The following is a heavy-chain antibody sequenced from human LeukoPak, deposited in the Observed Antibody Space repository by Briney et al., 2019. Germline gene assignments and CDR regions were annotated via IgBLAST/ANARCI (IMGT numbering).Heavy chain of an antibody. J-gene: IGHJ4*02. CDR2: IDNSGST. CDR1: GGHIDSVY. Sequence: SETLSLTCSVSGGHIDSVYWNWIRQPPGKGLEWIGYIDNSGSTKYNPSLQSRITMSRDTSKKQFSLKLTSVTAADTAMYYCASGAGWLIDYWGQGTLVGVSS. V-gene: IGHV4-4*08. D-gene: IGHD6-19*01. CDR3: ASGAGWLIDY.